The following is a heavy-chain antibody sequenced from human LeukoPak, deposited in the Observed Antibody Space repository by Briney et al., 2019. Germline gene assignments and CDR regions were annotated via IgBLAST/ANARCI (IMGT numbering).Heavy chain of an antibody. CDR1: GYTFTGYY. CDR3: AARDYGDYPYYFDY. V-gene: IGHV1-2*06. J-gene: IGHJ4*02. Sequence: ASVKVSCKASGYTFTGYYMYWVRQAPGQGLEWMGRINPNSGGTNYAQKFQGRVTMTRDTSISTAYMELSRLRSDDTAVYYCAARDYGDYPYYFDYWGQGTLVTVSS. CDR2: INPNSGGT. D-gene: IGHD4-17*01.